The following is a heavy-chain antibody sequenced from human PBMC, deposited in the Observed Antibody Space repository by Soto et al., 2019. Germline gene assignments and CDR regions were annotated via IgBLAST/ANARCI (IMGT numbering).Heavy chain of an antibody. CDR2: ISSSSSYI. J-gene: IGHJ5*02. Sequence: GGSLRLSCAASGFTFSSYSMNWVRQAPGKGLEWVSSISSSSSYIYYADSVKGRFTISRYNAKNSLYLQMNSLSAEDTAVYYCAKGDNLGPYTGYAFDPWGQGTLVTVSS. D-gene: IGHD2-2*02. CDR3: AKGDNLGPYTGYAFDP. V-gene: IGHV3-21*01. CDR1: GFTFSSYS.